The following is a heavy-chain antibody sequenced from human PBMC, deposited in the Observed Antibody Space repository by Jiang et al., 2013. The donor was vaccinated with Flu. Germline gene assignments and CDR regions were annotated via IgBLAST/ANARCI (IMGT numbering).Heavy chain of an antibody. J-gene: IGHJ4*02. CDR3: ARLEGLVPEGGYYYGSGSYYTV. CDR2: IYYSGST. Sequence: LLKPSETLSLTCTVSGGSISSYYWSWIRQPPGKGLEWIGYIYYSGSTNYNPSLKSRVTISVDTSKNQFSLKLSSVTAADTAVYYCARLEGLVPEGGYYYGSGSYYTVWGQGTLVTVSS. D-gene: IGHD3-10*01. CDR1: GGSISSYY. V-gene: IGHV4-59*08.